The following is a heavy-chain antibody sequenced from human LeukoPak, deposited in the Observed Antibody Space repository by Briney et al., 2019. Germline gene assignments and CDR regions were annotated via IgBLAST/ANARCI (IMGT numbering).Heavy chain of an antibody. J-gene: IGHJ4*02. CDR3: ARGRRAIDN. CDR1: GGSFSGYY. V-gene: IGHV4-34*01. D-gene: IGHD2-2*01. Sequence: SETLSLTCTVYGGSFSGYYWNWIRQPPGKGLEWIGEINHSGSTHYNPSLKSRVTISVDTSNNQFSLKMTSVTVADTAVYYCARGRRAIDNWAQGTLVTVSS. CDR2: INHSGST.